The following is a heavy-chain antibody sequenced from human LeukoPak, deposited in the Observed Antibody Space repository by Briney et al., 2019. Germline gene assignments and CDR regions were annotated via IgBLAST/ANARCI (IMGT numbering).Heavy chain of an antibody. J-gene: IGHJ4*02. V-gene: IGHV4-31*03. Sequence: SETLSLTCTVSGGSISSGGYYWSWIRQHPGKGLEWIGYIYYSGSTYYNPSLKSRVTISVDTSKNQFSLKLSSVTAADTAVYYCARGRAYCGGDCSAWVDYWGQGTLVTVSS. D-gene: IGHD2-21*02. CDR3: ARGRAYCGGDCSAWVDY. CDR2: IYYSGST. CDR1: GGSISSGGYY.